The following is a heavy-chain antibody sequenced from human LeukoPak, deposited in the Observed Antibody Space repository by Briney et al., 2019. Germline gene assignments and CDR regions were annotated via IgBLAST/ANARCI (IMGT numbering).Heavy chain of an antibody. CDR1: GYTFTGYY. J-gene: IGHJ3*02. V-gene: IGHV1-2*02. D-gene: IGHD6-19*01. Sequence: ASVKVSCKASGYTFTGYYMHWVRQAPGQGLEWMGWINPNSGCTNYAQKFQGRVTMTRDTSISTAYMELSRLRSDDTAVYYCARDEGIAVAGRRGAFDIWGQGTMVTVSS. CDR2: INPNSGCT. CDR3: ARDEGIAVAGRRGAFDI.